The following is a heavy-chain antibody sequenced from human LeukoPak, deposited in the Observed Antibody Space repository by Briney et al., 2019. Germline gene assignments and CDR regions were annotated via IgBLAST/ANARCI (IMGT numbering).Heavy chain of an antibody. V-gene: IGHV3-30*02. Sequence: GGSLRLSCQTSGFVFSNHGMHWVRQAPGKGLEWVAFVRFDGSNEYYADSVKGRFTISRDNSRNTLYLRMNSLRAEDTGVYSCAKDSNSGYVSVGPDYWGPGTLVSVSS. CDR1: GFVFSNHG. J-gene: IGHJ4*02. D-gene: IGHD3-22*01. CDR2: VRFDGSNE. CDR3: AKDSNSGYVSVGPDY.